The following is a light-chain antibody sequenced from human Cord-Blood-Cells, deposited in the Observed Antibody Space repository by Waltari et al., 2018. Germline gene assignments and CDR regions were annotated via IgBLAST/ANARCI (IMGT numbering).Light chain of an antibody. J-gene: IGLJ3*02. CDR1: RSDVGSYNI. CDR2: EGS. V-gene: IGLV2-23*01. Sequence: QSALTQPASVSGSPGQPITISCTGTRSDVGSYNIVSWYQQHPGTAPKLMIYEGSKRPSGVSNRFSGSKSGNTASLTISGLQAEGEADYYCCSYAGSSTLVFGGGTKLTVL. CDR3: CSYAGSSTLV.